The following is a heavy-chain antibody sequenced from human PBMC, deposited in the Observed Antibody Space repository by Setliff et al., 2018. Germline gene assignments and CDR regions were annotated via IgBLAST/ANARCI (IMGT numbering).Heavy chain of an antibody. CDR1: GGSIINSYY. J-gene: IGHJ6*02. D-gene: IGHD5-12*01. CDR3: ARDQWVRSPPLYFSYSMDV. CDR2: ISTSGST. V-gene: IGHV4-4*07. Sequence: SETLSLTCTVSGGSIINSYYWSWIRQPAGKGLEWIGRISTSGSTNYNPSLKSRVTVSLDTSKNQFSLKLTSVTAADTAVYYCARDQWVRSPPLYFSYSMDVWGQGTTVTVS.